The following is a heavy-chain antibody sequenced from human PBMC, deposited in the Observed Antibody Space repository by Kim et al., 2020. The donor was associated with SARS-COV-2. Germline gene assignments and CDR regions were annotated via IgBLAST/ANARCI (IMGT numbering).Heavy chain of an antibody. CDR3: ARDSGSYYGDY. D-gene: IGHD1-26*01. Sequence: TNYAQKLQGRVTMTTDTSTSTAYMELRSLRSDDTAVYYCARDSGSYYGDYWGQGTLVTVSS. CDR2: T. J-gene: IGHJ4*02. V-gene: IGHV1-18*01.